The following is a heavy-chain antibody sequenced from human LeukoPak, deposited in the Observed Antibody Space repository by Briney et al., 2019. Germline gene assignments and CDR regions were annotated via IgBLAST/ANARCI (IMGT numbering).Heavy chain of an antibody. CDR1: GGSISSYY. CDR2: INTSGST. D-gene: IGHD3-10*01. V-gene: IGHV4-4*07. J-gene: IGHJ3*02. Sequence: PSETLSLTCTVSGGSISSYYWSWIRQPAGKGLEWIGRINTSGSTNYNPSLKSRVTMSVDTSKNQFSLKLSSVTAADTAVYYCARVLLWFGELFDAFDIWGQGTMVTVSS. CDR3: ARVLLWFGELFDAFDI.